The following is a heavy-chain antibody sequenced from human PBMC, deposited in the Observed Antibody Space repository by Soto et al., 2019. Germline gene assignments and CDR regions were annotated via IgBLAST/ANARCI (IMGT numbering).Heavy chain of an antibody. J-gene: IGHJ3*02. D-gene: IGHD3-10*01. V-gene: IGHV3-48*02. CDR3: AGLRLWFGEWDAFDI. Sequence: EVQLVESGGGLVQPGGSLRLSCAASGFTFSSYSMNWVRQAPGKGLEWVSYISSSSSTIYYADSVKGRFTISRDNAKNSLYLQMNSLRDEDTAVYYCAGLRLWFGEWDAFDIWGRGTMVTVSS. CDR2: ISSSSSTI. CDR1: GFTFSSYS.